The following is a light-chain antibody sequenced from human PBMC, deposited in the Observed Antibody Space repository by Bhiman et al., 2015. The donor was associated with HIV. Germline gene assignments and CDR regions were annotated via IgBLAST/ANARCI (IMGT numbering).Light chain of an antibody. Sequence: SYELTQPPSVSVSAGETATITCSGDKLGHKFVSWYQQKPGQSPVVVISQDTRRPSGIPERFSGSNSGNTATLTISRAEAGDEADYYCQVWDSSRDHYVFGTGTKVTVL. CDR2: QDT. J-gene: IGLJ1*01. CDR3: QVWDSSRDHYV. V-gene: IGLV3-1*01. CDR1: KLGHKF.